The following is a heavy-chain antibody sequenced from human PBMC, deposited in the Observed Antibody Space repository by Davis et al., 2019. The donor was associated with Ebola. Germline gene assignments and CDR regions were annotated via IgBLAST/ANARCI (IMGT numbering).Heavy chain of an antibody. Sequence: HTGGSLRLSCAASGFTFSRSWMHWVRQAPGKGLLWVSRIHGDGSSTSYADSVKGRFTISRDNSKNTLYLQMNSLSGDDTAVYYCAKGGSGWPSDYSYGLGVWGKGTTVTVAS. V-gene: IGHV3-74*01. J-gene: IGHJ6*04. CDR2: IHGDGSST. CDR3: AKGGSGWPSDYSYGLGV. D-gene: IGHD6-19*01. CDR1: GFTFSRSW.